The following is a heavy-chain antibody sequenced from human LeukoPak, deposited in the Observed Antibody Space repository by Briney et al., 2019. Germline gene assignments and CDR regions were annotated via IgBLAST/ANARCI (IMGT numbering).Heavy chain of an antibody. V-gene: IGHV1-8*01. Sequence: ASVKVSCKASGYTFTSYDINWVRQATGQGLEWMGWMNPNSGNTGYAQKFQGRVTMARNTSISTAYMELSSLRSEDTAVYYCARGPSNPMVRGVYFDYWGQGTLATVSS. CDR2: MNPNSGNT. CDR1: GYTFTSYD. D-gene: IGHD3-10*01. CDR3: ARGPSNPMVRGVYFDY. J-gene: IGHJ4*02.